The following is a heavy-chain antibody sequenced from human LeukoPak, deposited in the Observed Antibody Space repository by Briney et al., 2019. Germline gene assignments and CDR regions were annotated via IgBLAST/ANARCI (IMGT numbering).Heavy chain of an antibody. CDR3: ARDLMIVVVITSPYYYYGMDV. V-gene: IGHV1-46*01. J-gene: IGHJ6*02. CDR2: INPSGGST. CDR1: GYTFTSYY. D-gene: IGHD3-22*01. Sequence: ASVKVSCKASGYTFTSYYMHWVRQAPGQGLEWMGIINPSGGSTSYAQKFQGRVTMTRDTSTSTVYMELSSLRSEDTAVYYCARDLMIVVVITSPYYYYGMDVWGQGTTVTVSS.